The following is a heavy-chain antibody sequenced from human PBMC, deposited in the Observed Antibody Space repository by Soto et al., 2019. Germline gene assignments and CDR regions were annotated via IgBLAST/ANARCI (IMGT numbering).Heavy chain of an antibody. Sequence: SETLSLTSAVSGGSISSGGYAWAWIRQPPGKGLEWVGYIYQSGSTYYNPSLKSRVTIAADRSKNQFSLNLASVTAADTAVYYCARSYSGGDAYFDYWGQGTVVTVSS. D-gene: IGHD2-21*02. CDR2: IYQSGST. CDR1: GGSISSGGYA. V-gene: IGHV4-30-2*01. J-gene: IGHJ4*02. CDR3: ARSYSGGDAYFDY.